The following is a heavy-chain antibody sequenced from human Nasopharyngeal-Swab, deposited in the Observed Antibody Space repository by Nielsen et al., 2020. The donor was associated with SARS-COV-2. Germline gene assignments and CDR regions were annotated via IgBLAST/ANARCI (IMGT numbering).Heavy chain of an antibody. V-gene: IGHV5-51*01. CDR3: ARARPVYYYGSGSYFDGWGRFDP. CDR2: IYPGDSDT. J-gene: IGHJ5*02. Sequence: VRQMPGKGLEWMGIIYPGDSDTRYSPSFQGQVTISADKSISTAYLQWSSLKASDTAMYYCARARPVYYYGSGSYFDGWGRFDPWGQGTLVTVSS. D-gene: IGHD3-10*01.